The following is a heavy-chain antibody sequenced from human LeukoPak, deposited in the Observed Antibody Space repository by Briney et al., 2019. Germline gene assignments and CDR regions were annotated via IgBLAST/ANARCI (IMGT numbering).Heavy chain of an antibody. Sequence: GGSLRLSCAASGFTFSSYAMSWVRQAPGKGLEWVANIKQDGSEKYYVDSVKGRFPISRDNAKNSLYLQMNSLRAEDTAVYYCARDPYTIWGGHDYWGQETLVTVSS. D-gene: IGHD3-16*01. J-gene: IGHJ4*02. CDR3: ARDPYTIWGGHDY. CDR2: IKQDGSEK. V-gene: IGHV3-7*01. CDR1: GFTFSSYA.